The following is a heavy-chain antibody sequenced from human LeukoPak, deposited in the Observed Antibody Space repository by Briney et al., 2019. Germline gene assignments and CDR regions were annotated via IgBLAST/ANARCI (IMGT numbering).Heavy chain of an antibody. V-gene: IGHV7-4-1*02. Sequence: ASVKASCKASGYTFTSYAMNWVRQAPVQGLESMGWINTNTGNPTYAQGFTGRFVFSLDSPGSTAYLQISSLKSEDTAVYYCAICTLRYCSSTSCYGIRYVLGDYYYYMDVWGKGTTVTVSS. CDR3: AICTLRYCSSTSCYGIRYVLGDYYYYMDV. CDR2: INTNTGNP. D-gene: IGHD2-2*01. J-gene: IGHJ6*03. CDR1: GYTFTSYA.